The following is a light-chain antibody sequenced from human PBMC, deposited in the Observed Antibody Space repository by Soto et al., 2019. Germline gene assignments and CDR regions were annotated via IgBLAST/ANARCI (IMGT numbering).Light chain of an antibody. Sequence: EIVMTQSPGTLSVSPGERATLSCRASESVGSNVAWFQQRPGQAPSLLIYGASTRAAGVPARFIGSGSKTEFTLTISSLQPEDFAIYYCQQWVRWTFGQGTRLEIK. V-gene: IGKV3-15*01. CDR1: ESVGSN. J-gene: IGKJ1*01. CDR3: QQWVRWT. CDR2: GAS.